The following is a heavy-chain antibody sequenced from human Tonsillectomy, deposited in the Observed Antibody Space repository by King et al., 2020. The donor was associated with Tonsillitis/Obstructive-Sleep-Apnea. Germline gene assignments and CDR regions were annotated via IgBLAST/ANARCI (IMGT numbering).Heavy chain of an antibody. D-gene: IGHD4-23*01. CDR3: ARDLSTKGVRVGLRYYGMDV. V-gene: IGHV3-33*01. Sequence: VQLVESGGGVVQPGRSLRLSCAASGFTFSSYGMHWVRQAPGKGLEWVAIIWYDASNKYYADSVKGRFTISRDNSKNTLYLQMNSLRAEDTAVYYCARDLSTKGVRVGLRYYGMDVWGQGTTVTVCS. CDR2: IWYDASNK. CDR1: GFTFSSYG. J-gene: IGHJ6*02.